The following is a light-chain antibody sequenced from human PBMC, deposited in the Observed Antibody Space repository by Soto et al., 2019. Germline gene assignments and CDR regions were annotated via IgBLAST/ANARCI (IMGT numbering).Light chain of an antibody. CDR3: PKYNSALYT. CDR2: AAS. V-gene: IGKV1-27*01. Sequence: DIQMTQSPSSLSASVGDRVTITCRASQGISNYLAWYQQKPGKVPKLLIYAASTLQSGVPSRFSGSGSGTDFTLTISSLQTEDVATDYCPKYNSALYTFGQGTKLEIK. J-gene: IGKJ2*01. CDR1: QGISNY.